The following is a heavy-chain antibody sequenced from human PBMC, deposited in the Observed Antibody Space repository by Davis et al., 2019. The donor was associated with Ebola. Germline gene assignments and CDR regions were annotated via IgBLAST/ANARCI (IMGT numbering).Heavy chain of an antibody. Sequence: AASVKVSCKASGYTFTSYGISWVRQAPGQGLEWMGWISAYNGNTNYAQKLQGRVTMTTDTSTSTAYMELRSLRSDDTAVYYCARDIGYCSSTSCKLSDYWGQGTLVTVSS. V-gene: IGHV1-18*01. CDR2: ISAYNGNT. CDR3: ARDIGYCSSTSCKLSDY. CDR1: GYTFTSYG. D-gene: IGHD2-2*01. J-gene: IGHJ4*02.